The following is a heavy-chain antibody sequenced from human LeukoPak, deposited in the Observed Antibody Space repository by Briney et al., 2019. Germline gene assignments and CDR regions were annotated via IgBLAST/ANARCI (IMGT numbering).Heavy chain of an antibody. CDR1: GGSISSSSYY. Sequence: SETLSLTCTVSGGSISSSSYYWGWIRQPPGKGLEWIGSIYYSGSTYYNPSLKSRVTISVDTSKNQFSLKLSSVTAADTAVYYCARERYYYDSSGYYACFDYWGQGTLVTVSS. J-gene: IGHJ4*02. D-gene: IGHD3-22*01. CDR2: IYYSGST. V-gene: IGHV4-39*07. CDR3: ARERYYYDSSGYYACFDY.